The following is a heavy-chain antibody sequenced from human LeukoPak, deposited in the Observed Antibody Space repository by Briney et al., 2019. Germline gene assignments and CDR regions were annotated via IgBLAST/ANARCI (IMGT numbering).Heavy chain of an antibody. CDR2: ISSSGSTI. V-gene: IGHV3-11*01. CDR1: RFTFSDYY. J-gene: IGHJ4*02. D-gene: IGHD5-18*01. Sequence: GGSLRLSCAASRFTFSDYYMSWIRQAPGKGLEWVSYISSSGSTIYYADSVKGRFTISRDNAKNSLYLQMNSLRAEDTAVYYCARDQEVDTAMDAGDYWGQGTLVTVSS. CDR3: ARDQEVDTAMDAGDY.